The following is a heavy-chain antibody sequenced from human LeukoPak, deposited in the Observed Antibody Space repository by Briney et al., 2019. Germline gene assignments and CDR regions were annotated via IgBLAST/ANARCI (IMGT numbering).Heavy chain of an antibody. D-gene: IGHD1-26*01. CDR3: ARGSMADIVGATTFGY. V-gene: IGHV4-59*01. J-gene: IGHJ4*02. CDR2: IYYSGST. CDR1: GGSISSYY. Sequence: PSETLSLTCTVSGGSISSYYWNWIRQPPGKGLEWIGYIYYSGSTNYNPSLKSRVTISVDTSKNQFSLNLSSVTAADTAVYYCARGSMADIVGATTFGYWGQGTLVTVSS.